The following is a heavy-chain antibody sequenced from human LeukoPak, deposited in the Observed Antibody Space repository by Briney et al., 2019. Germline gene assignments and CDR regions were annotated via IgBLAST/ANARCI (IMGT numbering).Heavy chain of an antibody. J-gene: IGHJ3*02. D-gene: IGHD4-17*01. CDR1: GYSFTIYW. CDR2: ISPGDYDT. CDR3: AATTVTPGAFDI. V-gene: IGHV5-51*01. Sequence: GESLKISCKGSGYSFTIYWSGWVRQMPGKGLECMGIISPGDYDTRYSPSFQGQVTISADNAISTAYLQWSSLKASDTAMYYCAATTVTPGAFDIWGQGTMVTVSS.